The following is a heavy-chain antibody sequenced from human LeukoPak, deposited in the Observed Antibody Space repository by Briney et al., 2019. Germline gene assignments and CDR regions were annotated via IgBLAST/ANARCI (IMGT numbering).Heavy chain of an antibody. CDR3: ATEPSRSYSFDHLDF. CDR1: GGTFNNYA. J-gene: IGHJ4*02. V-gene: IGHV1-69*04. Sequence: SVKVSCKTSGGTFNNYAISWVRQAPGQGLEWMGRVVPMFGIRNYPQTFRGRVNITADKATNTVYMELRSLRAEDTAIYYCATEPSRSYSFDHLDFWGLGTPVTVSS. D-gene: IGHD5-12*01. CDR2: VVPMFGIR.